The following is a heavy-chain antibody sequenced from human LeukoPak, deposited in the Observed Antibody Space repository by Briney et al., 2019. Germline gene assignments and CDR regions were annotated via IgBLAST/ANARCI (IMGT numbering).Heavy chain of an antibody. CDR3: ARVELQLGHWFDP. V-gene: IGHV4-39*07. CDR1: GGSISRSSYY. CDR2: IYYSGST. D-gene: IGHD5-24*01. Sequence: PSETLSLTCSVSGGSISRSSYYWGWIRQPPGKGLEWIGSIYYSGSTYYNPSLKSRVTISVDTSKNQFSLKLSSVTAADTAVYYCARVELQLGHWFDPWGQGTRVTVSS. J-gene: IGHJ5*02.